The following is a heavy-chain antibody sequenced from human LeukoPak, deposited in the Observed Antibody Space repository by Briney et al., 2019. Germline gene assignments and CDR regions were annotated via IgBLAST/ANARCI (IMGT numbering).Heavy chain of an antibody. J-gene: IGHJ4*02. CDR3: ARDRYYDSSGPFDY. D-gene: IGHD3-22*01. V-gene: IGHV3-33*01. CDR1: GFTFSSYG. CDR2: IWYDGSNK. Sequence: GGSLRLSCAASGFTFSSYGMHWVRQAPGKGLEWVAVIWYDGSNKYYADSVKGRFTISRDNSKNTLYLQMNSLRAEDTAAYYCARDRYYDSSGPFDYWGQGTLVTVSS.